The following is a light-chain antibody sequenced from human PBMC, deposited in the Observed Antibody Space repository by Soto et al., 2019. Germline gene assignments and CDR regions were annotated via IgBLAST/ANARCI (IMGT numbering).Light chain of an antibody. Sequence: QSVLTQPPSVSGAPGQRITISCTGGSSNIGAGYDVHWYQQVPGTAPKLLIYGNSNRPSGVPDRFSGSKSGTSASLAITGLQAEDEADYYCQSYDSSLSGSVFGGGTQLTVL. CDR3: QSYDSSLSGSV. V-gene: IGLV1-40*01. CDR2: GNS. J-gene: IGLJ7*01. CDR1: SSNIGAGYD.